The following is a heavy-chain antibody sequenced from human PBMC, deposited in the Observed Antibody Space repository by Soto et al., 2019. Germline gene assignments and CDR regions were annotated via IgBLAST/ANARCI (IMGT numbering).Heavy chain of an antibody. CDR2: IFPSGTT. V-gene: IGHV4-30-2*01. J-gene: IGHJ4*02. CDR3: ARGREFDS. CDR1: GGPLTRGTYS. Sequence: QLQLRESGSRLLKPSQTLSLTCAVPGGPLTRGTYSGNWFGQPPGKGLEGIGYIFPSGTTYYNPSLKSRVSISIDVSKNQFSLNLRSLTAADTAVYYCARGREFDSWGQGTLVTVSS.